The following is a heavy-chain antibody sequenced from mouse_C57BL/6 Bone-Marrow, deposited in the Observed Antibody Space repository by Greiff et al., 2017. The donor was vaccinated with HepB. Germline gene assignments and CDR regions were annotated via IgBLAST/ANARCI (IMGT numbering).Heavy chain of an antibody. D-gene: IGHD2-4*01. CDR2: IYPGSGST. CDR1: GYTFTSYW. Sequence: QVQLQQPGAELVKPGASVKMSCKASGYTFTSYWITWVKQRPGQGLEWIGDIYPGSGSTNYNEKFKSKATLTVDTSSSTAYMQLSSLTSEDSAVYYCASPYYDYDVGGTWFAYWGQGTLVTVSA. V-gene: IGHV1-55*01. J-gene: IGHJ3*01. CDR3: ASPYYDYDVGGTWFAY.